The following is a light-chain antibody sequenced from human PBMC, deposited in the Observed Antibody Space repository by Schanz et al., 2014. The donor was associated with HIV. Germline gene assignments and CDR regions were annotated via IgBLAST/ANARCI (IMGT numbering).Light chain of an antibody. CDR3: TSYAGSNNLV. Sequence: QSVLTQPPSVSGSPGQSVTISCTGTSSDIGTYNRVSWYQQSPGTAPKLLIYEVSDRPSGIPDRFSGSKSGNTASLTISGLQAEDEADYYCTSYAGSNNLVFGGGTKLTVL. V-gene: IGLV2-18*02. CDR2: EVS. CDR1: SSDIGTYNR. J-gene: IGLJ2*01.